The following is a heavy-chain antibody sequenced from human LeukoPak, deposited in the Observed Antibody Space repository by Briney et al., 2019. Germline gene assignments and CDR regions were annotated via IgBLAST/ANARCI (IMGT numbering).Heavy chain of an antibody. CDR3: ARFRAGVGEPYGDY. CDR2: ISAYNGNT. CDR1: GYTFTSYG. V-gene: IGHV1-18*01. D-gene: IGHD3-10*01. Sequence: GASVKVSCKASGYTFTSYGISWVRQAPGQGLEWMGWISAYNGNTNYAQKLQGRVTMTTETSTSTAYMELRSLRFDDTAVYYCARFRAGVGEPYGDYWGQGTLVTVSS. J-gene: IGHJ4*02.